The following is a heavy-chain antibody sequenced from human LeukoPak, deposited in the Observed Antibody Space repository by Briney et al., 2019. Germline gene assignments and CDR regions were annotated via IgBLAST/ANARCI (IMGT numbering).Heavy chain of an antibody. Sequence: HPGGSLRLSCAASGVSFSSSAMHWVRQAPGKGLEWVAVISNDGSSEHYADSVQGRFTISRDNSKNTLYVQMNSLRVEDTAVYYCARDSGVPRSGWPVAFDIWGQGIMVTVSS. J-gene: IGHJ3*02. CDR2: ISNDGSSE. CDR1: GVSFSSSA. CDR3: ARDSGVPRSGWPVAFDI. V-gene: IGHV3-30-3*01. D-gene: IGHD6-19*01.